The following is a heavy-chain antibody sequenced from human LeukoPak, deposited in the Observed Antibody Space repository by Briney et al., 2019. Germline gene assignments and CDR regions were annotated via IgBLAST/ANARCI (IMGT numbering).Heavy chain of an antibody. J-gene: IGHJ3*02. V-gene: IGHV1-3*01. CDR1: GYTFTSYA. Sequence: ASVKVSCKASGYTFTSYAMHWVRQAPGQRLEWMGWINAGNGNTKYSQKFQGRVTITRGTSASTAYMELSSLRSEDTAVYYCARVTMVRGVIRAFDIWGQGTMVTVSS. D-gene: IGHD3-10*01. CDR2: INAGNGNT. CDR3: ARVTMVRGVIRAFDI.